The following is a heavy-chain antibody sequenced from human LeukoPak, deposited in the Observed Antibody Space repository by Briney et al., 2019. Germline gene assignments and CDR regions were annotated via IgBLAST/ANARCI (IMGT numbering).Heavy chain of an antibody. CDR2: IRSDGSDK. CDR1: GFTFSAYG. V-gene: IGHV3-30*02. J-gene: IGHJ4*02. D-gene: IGHD6-13*01. Sequence: GGSLRLSCAASGFTFSAYGMHWVRQAPGKGLEWVAFIRSDGSDKQYGDSVKGRFPISRDNSKNTLFLQMNSLRAEDTAVYYCAKTYSNSWYFDYWGQGTLVTVSS. CDR3: AKTYSNSWYFDY.